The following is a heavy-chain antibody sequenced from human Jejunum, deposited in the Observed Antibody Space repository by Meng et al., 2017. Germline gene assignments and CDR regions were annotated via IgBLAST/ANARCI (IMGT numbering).Heavy chain of an antibody. CDR3: ARDSETYPAYFDY. J-gene: IGHJ4*02. V-gene: IGHV4-61*03. CDR1: GGSVNSCFYY. D-gene: IGHD5-24*01. CDR2: ISDSWTT. Sequence: VHHQESGPGLGGPFETLSPTRTVSGGSVNSCFYYLGWNRQPPGKGLEWIGYISDSWTTNYHPSLKSRVNMSVDTSKNHFSLKLTSVTAADTAVYFCARDSETYPAYFDYWGQGTLVTVSS.